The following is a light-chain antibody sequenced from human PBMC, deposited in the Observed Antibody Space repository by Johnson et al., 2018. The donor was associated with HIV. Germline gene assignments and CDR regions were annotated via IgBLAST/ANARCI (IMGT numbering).Light chain of an antibody. CDR2: AND. Sequence: QSVLTQPPSVSAAPGQKVTISCSGSSSNIGNNYVCWYQQLPGTTPKLLIYANDQRPSGVPDRFSGSRSGTSASLAISGLQAEDEAHYYCAAWDDILRGAFGTGTEVTVL. CDR3: AAWDDILRGA. V-gene: IGLV1-47*01. CDR1: SSNIGNNY. J-gene: IGLJ1*01.